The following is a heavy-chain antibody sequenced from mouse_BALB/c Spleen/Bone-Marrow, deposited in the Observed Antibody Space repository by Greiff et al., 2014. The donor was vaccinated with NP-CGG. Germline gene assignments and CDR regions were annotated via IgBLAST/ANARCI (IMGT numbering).Heavy chain of an antibody. V-gene: IGHV1-7*01. CDR3: ARRKFGNHGFAY. D-gene: IGHD2-10*02. J-gene: IGHJ3*01. Sequence: QVQLKGSGAELAKTGGSVEMSRQGSCYTFSCYWLHWGKQRAGQGLGWIGYINPSTDYTEYNQKFKDKATLTADKSSSTAYMQLSSLTSEDSAVYYCARRKFGNHGFAYWGQGTLVTVSA. CDR2: INPSTDYT. CDR1: CYTFSCYW.